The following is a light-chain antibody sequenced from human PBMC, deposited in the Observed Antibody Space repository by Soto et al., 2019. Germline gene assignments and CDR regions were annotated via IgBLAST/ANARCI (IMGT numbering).Light chain of an antibody. Sequence: TQSPATLSVSPGERATLSCRTSRSVSNNLAWYQQRPGQAPRLLIYGASTRATGVPPRFSGSGSGTDFTLTISSLQSEDFAVDYCQPHNNWPVLTFGGGTKVEIK. CDR2: GAS. CDR3: QPHNNWPVLT. J-gene: IGKJ4*01. CDR1: RSVSNN. V-gene: IGKV3-15*01.